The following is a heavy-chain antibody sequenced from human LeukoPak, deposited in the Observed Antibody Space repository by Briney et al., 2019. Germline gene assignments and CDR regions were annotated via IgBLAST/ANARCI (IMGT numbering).Heavy chain of an antibody. CDR1: GYTFTSYY. V-gene: IGHV1-46*01. D-gene: IGHD6-6*01. CDR3: ARGQEWYSSSFWFDP. Sequence: GASVKVSCKASGYTFTSYYIHWVRQAPGQGLEWMGIINPSGGSTSYAQKFQGRVTMTRDMSTSTVYMELSSLRSEDTAVYYCARGQEWYSSSFWFDPWGQGTLVTVSS. CDR2: INPSGGST. J-gene: IGHJ5*02.